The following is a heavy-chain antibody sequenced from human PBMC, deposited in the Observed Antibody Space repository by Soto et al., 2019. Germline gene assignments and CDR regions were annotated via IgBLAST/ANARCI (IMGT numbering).Heavy chain of an antibody. CDR2: IHSTGFT. CDR1: GGSTNTYY. Sequence: PSETLSLTCAVSGGSTNTYYWSWIRQPAGKGLEWIGRIHSTGFTNYSPSLKSRVTVSLDTSRRQFSLELNSVTAADTAIYYCAREVSGYNSYYFDYWGRGTVVTVSS. CDR3: AREVSGYNSYYFDY. J-gene: IGHJ4*02. D-gene: IGHD3-22*01. V-gene: IGHV4-4*07.